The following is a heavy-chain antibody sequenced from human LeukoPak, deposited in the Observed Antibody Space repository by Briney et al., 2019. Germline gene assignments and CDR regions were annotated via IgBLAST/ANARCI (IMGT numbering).Heavy chain of an antibody. J-gene: IGHJ4*02. CDR2: ISYDGKTQ. V-gene: IGHV3-30*18. CDR1: GFTFSNYG. Sequence: GGSLRLSCAASGFTFSNYGKHWVRQAPGKGLEWVAVISYDGKTQYYADSVKGRFTFSRDNSRNTLYLQMNSLRAEDTAIFYCAKEGSSGFIDSWGRGTLVTVSS. D-gene: IGHD6-19*01. CDR3: AKEGSSGFIDS.